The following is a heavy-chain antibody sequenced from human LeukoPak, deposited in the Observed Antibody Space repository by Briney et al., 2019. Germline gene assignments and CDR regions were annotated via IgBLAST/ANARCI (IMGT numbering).Heavy chain of an antibody. CDR2: IKQDGTEK. V-gene: IGHV3-7*01. CDR3: ARDRLGAEYDY. D-gene: IGHD3-16*01. CDR1: GFTFRNYA. J-gene: IGHJ4*02. Sequence: GGSLRLSCAASGFTFRNYAMAWVRQAPGKGLEWVANIKQDGTEKYYVDSVKGRFTISRDNAKKSLYLQMNSLRAEDTAVYYCARDRLGAEYDYWGQGTLVSVSS.